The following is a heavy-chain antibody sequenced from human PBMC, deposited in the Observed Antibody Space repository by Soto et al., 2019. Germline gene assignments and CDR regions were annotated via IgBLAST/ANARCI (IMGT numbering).Heavy chain of an antibody. Sequence: QVQLVQSGAEVKKPGASVRVSCQASGYSFNTYAIHWVRQAPGQGLEWMGWINTANGNTEYSQKFQGRVTFTRDTSATTAYMDLSSLRSEDTANYYCARRYRSAGWFDPWCQGTLVTVSS. CDR1: GYSFNTYA. CDR3: ARRYRSAGWFDP. CDR2: INTANGNT. J-gene: IGHJ5*02. D-gene: IGHD1-1*01. V-gene: IGHV1-3*04.